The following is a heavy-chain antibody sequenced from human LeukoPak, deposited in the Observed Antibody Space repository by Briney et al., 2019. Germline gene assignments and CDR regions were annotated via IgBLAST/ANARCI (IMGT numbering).Heavy chain of an antibody. CDR3: AKDPNGDYVGAFDG. Sequence: GGSLRLSCAPSGFTINIYAMTWVRQAPGKGLEWVSSITVNGGGISYADSVKGRFTISRDKSKNTLYLQMNSIRAEDTAVYYCAKDPNGDYVGAFDGWDQGTRVTVSS. CDR2: ITVNGGGI. J-gene: IGHJ3*01. D-gene: IGHD4-17*01. CDR1: GFTINIYA. V-gene: IGHV3-23*01.